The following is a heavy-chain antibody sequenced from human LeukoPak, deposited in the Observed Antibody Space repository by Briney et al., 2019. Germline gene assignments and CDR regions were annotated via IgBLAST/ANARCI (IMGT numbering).Heavy chain of an antibody. CDR2: IYYSGST. J-gene: IGHJ4*02. D-gene: IGHD3-22*01. CDR1: GGSISSYY. CDR3: ARYYYDSSGYYYAD. V-gene: IGHV4-59*01. Sequence: SETLSLTCTVSGGSISSYYWSWIRQPPGKGLEWIGYIYYSGSTNYNPSLKSRATISVDTSKNQFSLKLSSVTAADTAVYYCARYYYDSSGYYYADWGQGTLVTVSS.